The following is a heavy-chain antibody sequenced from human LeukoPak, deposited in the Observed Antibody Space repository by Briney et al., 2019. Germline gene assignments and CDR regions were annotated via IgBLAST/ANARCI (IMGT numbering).Heavy chain of an antibody. CDR1: GFTFSSYW. CDR2: IYTSGST. J-gene: IGHJ3*02. CDR3: ARNDALDI. V-gene: IGHV3-53*01. Sequence: PGGSLILSCAASGFTFSSYWMHWVRQAPGKGLEWVSVIYTSGSTYYADSVKGRFTISRDNSKNTLYLQMNSLRTEDTAMYYCARNDALDIWGQGTMVTVSS.